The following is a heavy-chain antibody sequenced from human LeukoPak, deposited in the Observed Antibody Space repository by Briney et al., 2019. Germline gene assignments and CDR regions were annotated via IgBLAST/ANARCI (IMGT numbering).Heavy chain of an antibody. CDR2: IYYNGFT. Sequence: SETLSLTCTVSGGSISSSRYYCGWFRQPPGKGLEWIGYIYYNGFTRYNPSLKSRVTMSGDTSKNQFSLKLRAVTAADAAVYYCARAASYFYGSGIDSWGQGTQVIVSS. V-gene: IGHV4-39*07. J-gene: IGHJ4*02. CDR1: GGSISSSRYY. CDR3: ARAASYFYGSGIDS. D-gene: IGHD3-10*01.